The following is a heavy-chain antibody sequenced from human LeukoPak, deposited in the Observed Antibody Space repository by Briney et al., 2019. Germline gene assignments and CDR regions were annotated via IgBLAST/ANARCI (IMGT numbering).Heavy chain of an antibody. J-gene: IGHJ4*02. CDR2: ISSSSSTI. CDR1: GFTFSSYS. D-gene: IGHD3-16*01. CDR3: AIDTFGGSDY. V-gene: IGHV3-48*01. Sequence: GGSLRLSCAASGFTFSSYSMNWVRQAPGKGLEWVSYISSSSSTIYYADSVKGRFTISRDNAKNSLYLQMNSLRAEDTAVYYCAIDTFGGSDYWGQGTLVTVSS.